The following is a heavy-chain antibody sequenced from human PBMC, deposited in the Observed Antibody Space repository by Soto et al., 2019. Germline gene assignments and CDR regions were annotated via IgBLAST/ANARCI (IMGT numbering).Heavy chain of an antibody. CDR1: GYTLTSYG. D-gene: IGHD2-2*01. CDR2: ISAYNGNT. CDR3: ARDCSSTSCYPGYYYYYGMDV. Sequence: ASVKVSCKASGYTLTSYGISWVRQAPGQGLEWMGWISAYNGNTNYAQKLQGRVTMTTDTSTSTAYMELRSLRSDDTAVYYCARDCSSTSCYPGYYYYYGMDVWGQGTTVTVSS. J-gene: IGHJ6*02. V-gene: IGHV1-18*01.